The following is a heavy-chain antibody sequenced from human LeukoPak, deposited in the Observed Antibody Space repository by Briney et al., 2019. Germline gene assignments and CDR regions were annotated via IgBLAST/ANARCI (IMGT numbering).Heavy chain of an antibody. Sequence: PGRSLRLSCAASGFTFSSYAMHWVRQAPGKGLEWVAVISYDGSNKYYADSVKGRFTISRDNSKNTLYLQMNSLRAEDTAVYYCAKALGYDSSGYCMGYWGQGTLVTVSS. CDR3: AKALGYDSSGYCMGY. D-gene: IGHD3-22*01. V-gene: IGHV3-30*04. CDR1: GFTFSSYA. J-gene: IGHJ4*02. CDR2: ISYDGSNK.